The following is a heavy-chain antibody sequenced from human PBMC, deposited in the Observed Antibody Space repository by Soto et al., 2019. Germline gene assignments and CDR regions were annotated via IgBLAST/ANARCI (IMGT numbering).Heavy chain of an antibody. D-gene: IGHD4-17*01. V-gene: IGHV3-23*01. Sequence: LRLSCAASGFTFSSYAMSWVRQAPGKGLEWVSAISGSGGSTYYADSVKGRFTISRDNSKNTLYLQMNSLRAEDTAVYYCAKPPYGDYGYYFDYWGQGTLVTVSS. CDR3: AKPPYGDYGYYFDY. CDR2: ISGSGGST. J-gene: IGHJ4*02. CDR1: GFTFSSYA.